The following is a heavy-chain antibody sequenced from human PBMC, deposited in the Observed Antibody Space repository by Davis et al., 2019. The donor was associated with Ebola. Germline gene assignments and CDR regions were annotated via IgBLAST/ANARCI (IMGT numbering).Heavy chain of an antibody. CDR1: GFTFTDYY. V-gene: IGHV3-11*04. CDR2: INTGGGTI. CDR3: ARAGFDEVLDY. Sequence: PGGSLRLSCAASGFTFTDYYMSWIRQAPGKGLEWVSYINTGGGTIYYADSVKGRFTISRDNSENTLYLQMNSLTADDTSVYYCARAGFDEVLDYWGQGTPVTISS. D-gene: IGHD3-3*01. J-gene: IGHJ4*02.